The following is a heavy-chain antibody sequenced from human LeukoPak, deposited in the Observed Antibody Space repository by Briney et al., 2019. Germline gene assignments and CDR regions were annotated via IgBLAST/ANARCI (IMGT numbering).Heavy chain of an antibody. V-gene: IGHV4-31*03. Sequence: PSETLSLTCTVSGGSISSGGYYWSWVRQHPGKGLGWIGYRDYSGSTYYNPSLKSRVTISVDTSKNQFSLKLSSVTDADTAVYYCARDSAYYYDSSGYLRYWGQGTLVTVSS. D-gene: IGHD3-22*01. CDR2: RDYSGST. CDR3: ARDSAYYYDSSGYLRY. CDR1: GGSISSGGYY. J-gene: IGHJ4*02.